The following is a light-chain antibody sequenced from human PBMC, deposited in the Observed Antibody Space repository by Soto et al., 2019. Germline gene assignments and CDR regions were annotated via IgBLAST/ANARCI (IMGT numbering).Light chain of an antibody. J-gene: IGKJ2*01. CDR3: HQYNNSPEYT. CDR2: GAS. Sequence: EIVLTQSPGTLSLSPGERATLSCKASQSVTSRYLAWYQQKPGQAPRLLIYGASSRATGIPDRFSGSGSGTDFTLTISRLEPEDFVVYFCHQYNNSPEYTFGQGTKLEIK. CDR1: QSVTSRY. V-gene: IGKV3-20*01.